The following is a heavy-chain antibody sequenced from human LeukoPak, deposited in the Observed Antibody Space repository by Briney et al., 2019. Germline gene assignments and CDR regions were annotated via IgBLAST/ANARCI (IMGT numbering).Heavy chain of an antibody. V-gene: IGHV3-23*01. CDR2: ISGSGGRT. CDR3: AKDSERITMVRGPDY. Sequence: AGGSLRLSCAASGFTFSSYAMSWVRQAPGEGLEWVSAISGSGGRTYYADSVEGLFTISRENSKNTMYRQMNSLRAEDTAVYYCAKDSERITMVRGPDYWGQGTLVTVS. J-gene: IGHJ4*02. CDR1: GFTFSSYA. D-gene: IGHD3-10*01.